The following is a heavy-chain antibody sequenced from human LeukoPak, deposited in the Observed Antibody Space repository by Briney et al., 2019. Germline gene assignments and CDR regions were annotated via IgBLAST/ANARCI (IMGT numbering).Heavy chain of an antibody. V-gene: IGHV3-21*06. CDR1: GFTFSSYS. D-gene: IGHD7-27*01. CDR2: IDFSSTYI. J-gene: IGHJ6*02. CDR3: ARDGTGFSSGMGV. Sequence: GGSLRLSCAASGFTFSSYSMNWVRQAPGKGLEWVSSIDFSSTYIYYIDSVKGRFTIPRDNARNSLYLQMNTLRAEDTAVYYCARDGTGFSSGMGVWGQGTTVTVSS.